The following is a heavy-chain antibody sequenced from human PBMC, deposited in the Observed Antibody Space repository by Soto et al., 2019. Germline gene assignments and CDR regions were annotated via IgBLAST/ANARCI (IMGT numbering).Heavy chain of an antibody. CDR1: GGSISSSSYY. Sequence: PSETLSLTCTVSGGSISSSSYYWGWIRQPPGMGLEWIGSIYYSGSTYYNPSLKSRVTISVDTSKNQFSLKLSSVTAADTAVYYCAKAAAQSVHYYYYYGMDVWGQGTTVTVSS. V-gene: IGHV4-39*01. CDR3: AKAAAQSVHYYYYYGMDV. D-gene: IGHD6-13*01. CDR2: IYYSGST. J-gene: IGHJ6*02.